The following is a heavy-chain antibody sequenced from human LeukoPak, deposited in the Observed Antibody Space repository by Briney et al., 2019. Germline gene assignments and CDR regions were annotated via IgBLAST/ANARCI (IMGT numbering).Heavy chain of an antibody. Sequence: GGSLRLSCAASGFTFGRHSMNWVRQAPGKRPEWISYICDSGTTTYYADSVKGRFSVSRDNAKNSLYLQMNSLRVEDTAVYFCARGFWSGPSGWGVCFDLWGQGTMVTVSS. CDR1: GFTFGRHS. D-gene: IGHD3-3*01. J-gene: IGHJ3*01. CDR2: ICDSGTTT. CDR3: ARGFWSGPSGWGVCFDL. V-gene: IGHV3-48*04.